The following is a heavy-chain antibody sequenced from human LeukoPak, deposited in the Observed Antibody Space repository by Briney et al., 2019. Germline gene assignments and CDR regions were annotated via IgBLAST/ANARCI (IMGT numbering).Heavy chain of an antibody. V-gene: IGHV1-69*05. CDR3: ARDILSVVPAAITEN. D-gene: IGHD2-2*01. J-gene: IGHJ4*02. Sequence: EASVKVSCKASGGTFNNYAISWVRQAPGQGLEWMGGIIPIFDTPNYAQKFQGRVTITTDESTSTAYMELSSLRSEDTAVYYCARDILSVVPAAITENWGQGTLVTVSS. CDR2: IIPIFDTP. CDR1: GGTFNNYA.